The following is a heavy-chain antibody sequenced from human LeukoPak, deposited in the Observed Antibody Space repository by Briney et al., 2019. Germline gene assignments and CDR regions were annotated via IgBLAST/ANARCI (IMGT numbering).Heavy chain of an antibody. D-gene: IGHD1-26*01. CDR1: GFAFNSYS. V-gene: IGHV3-21*01. CDR2: ISPTSSYI. CDR3: ARGHDKKWGLDY. J-gene: IGHJ4*02. Sequence: TGGSLRLSCAASGFAFNSYSMSWVRQAPGKGLEWVSSISPTSSYIFYAGSVKGRFTISRDNAKNSLYLQMNSLRAEDTAVYYCARGHDKKWGLDYWGQGTLVTVSS.